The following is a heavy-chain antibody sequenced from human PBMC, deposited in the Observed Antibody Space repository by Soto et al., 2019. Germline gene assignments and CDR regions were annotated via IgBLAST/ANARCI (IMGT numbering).Heavy chain of an antibody. D-gene: IGHD1-1*01. CDR2: INDDGIST. Sequence: GGSLRLSXAASGFTCSMYWMHWVRQVPGKGPEWVSRINDDGISTNYADSVKGRFTISRDNAKNTLYLQMNALRVEDTAVYYCTRGPRSTSTGTGAFWGQGTLVTVSS. J-gene: IGHJ4*02. CDR3: TRGPRSTSTGTGAF. CDR1: GFTCSMYW. V-gene: IGHV3-74*01.